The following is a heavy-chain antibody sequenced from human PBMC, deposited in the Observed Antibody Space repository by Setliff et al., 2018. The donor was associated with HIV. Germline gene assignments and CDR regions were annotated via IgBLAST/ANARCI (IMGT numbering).Heavy chain of an antibody. CDR2: IIPDSGDT. J-gene: IGHJ4*02. D-gene: IGHD3-22*01. V-gene: IGHV1-2*02. Sequence: ASVKVSCKASGYTFTGYYLHWLRQAPGQGLEWMGYIIPDSGDTKYSQKFQGRVTMTRDTSITTAYVELSRLRSDDTAVYYCARVGGTYSYDTDGFFSFYFEIWGRGTLVTVS. CDR3: ARVGGTYSYDTDGFFSFYFEI. CDR1: GYTFTGYY.